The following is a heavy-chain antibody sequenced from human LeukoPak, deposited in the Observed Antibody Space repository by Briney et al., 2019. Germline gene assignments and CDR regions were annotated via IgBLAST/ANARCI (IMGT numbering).Heavy chain of an antibody. V-gene: IGHV3-21*01. CDR2: ISSSSSYI. Sequence: PGGSLRLSCAASGFTFSNYAMNWVRQAPGKGREWVSSISSSSSYIYCADSVKGRFTISRDNAKNSLYLQMNSLRAEDTAAYYCAKKLGTPGPWGQGTLVTVSS. CDR3: AKKLGTPGP. J-gene: IGHJ5*02. D-gene: IGHD4-23*01. CDR1: GFTFSNYA.